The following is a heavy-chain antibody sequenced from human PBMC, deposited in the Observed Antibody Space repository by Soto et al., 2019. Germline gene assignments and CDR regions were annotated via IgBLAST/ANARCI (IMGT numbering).Heavy chain of an antibody. J-gene: IGHJ4*02. V-gene: IGHV3-33*01. CDR2: IWYDGSNK. Sequence: QVQLVESGGGVVQPGRSLRLSCAASGFTFSSYGMHWVRQAPGKGLEWVAVIWYDGSNKYYADSVKGRFTISRDNSKNTLYLQMNSLRAEDTVVYYCARDPPHRPAKGSGSYFDYWGQGTLVTVSS. D-gene: IGHD3-10*01. CDR3: ARDPPHRPAKGSGSYFDY. CDR1: GFTFSSYG.